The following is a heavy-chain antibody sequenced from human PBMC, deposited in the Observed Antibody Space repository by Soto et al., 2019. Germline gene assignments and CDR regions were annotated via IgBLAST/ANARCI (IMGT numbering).Heavy chain of an antibody. Sequence: SETLSLTCTVSGGSISSYYWSWIRQPAGKGLEWIGRIYTSGSTNYNPSLKSRVTMPVDTSKNQFSLKLSSVTAADTAVYYCAREDSLGVVAAKIDAFDIWGQGTMVTVSS. D-gene: IGHD2-15*01. CDR2: IYTSGST. V-gene: IGHV4-4*07. CDR3: AREDSLGVVAAKIDAFDI. J-gene: IGHJ3*02. CDR1: GGSISSYY.